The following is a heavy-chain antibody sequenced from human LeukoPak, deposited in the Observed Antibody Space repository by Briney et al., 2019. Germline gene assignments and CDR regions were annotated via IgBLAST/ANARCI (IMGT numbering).Heavy chain of an antibody. Sequence: ASVKVSCKASGYTFTGYYIHWVRQAPGQGLEWMGWINPNSGGTNYAQKFQGRVTMTRDTSISTAYMDLSRLRSDDTAVYYCARGGAAPEGYWFFDLWGRGTLVTVSS. V-gene: IGHV1-2*02. CDR2: INPNSGGT. CDR1: GYTFTGYY. J-gene: IGHJ2*01. D-gene: IGHD6-13*01. CDR3: ARGGAAPEGYWFFDL.